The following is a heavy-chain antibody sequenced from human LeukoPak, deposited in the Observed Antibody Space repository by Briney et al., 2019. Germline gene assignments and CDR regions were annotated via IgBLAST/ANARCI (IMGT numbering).Heavy chain of an antibody. Sequence: PGGSLRLSCAASGFTFSSYAMSWVRQAPGKGLEWVSVIYSGGSTFYADSVKGRFTISRDNSNNTLYLQMNSLRAEDTAVYYCARDSLVKAQDYWGQGTLVTVSS. CDR2: IYSGGST. V-gene: IGHV3-53*01. CDR1: GFTFSSYA. D-gene: IGHD2-21*01. J-gene: IGHJ4*02. CDR3: ARDSLVKAQDY.